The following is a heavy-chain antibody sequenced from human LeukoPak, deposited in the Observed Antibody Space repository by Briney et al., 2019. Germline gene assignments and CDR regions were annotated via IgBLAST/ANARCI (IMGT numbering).Heavy chain of an antibody. D-gene: IGHD3-10*01. Sequence: GGSLRLSCAASGFTFSDYYMSWIRQAPGKGLEWVSYISSSGSTIYYADSVKGRFTISRDNSKNTLYLQMNSLRAEDTAVYYCAREGYYGSGSNDYWGQGTLVTVSS. CDR3: AREGYYGSGSNDY. V-gene: IGHV3-11*01. CDR2: ISSSGSTI. CDR1: GFTFSDYY. J-gene: IGHJ4*02.